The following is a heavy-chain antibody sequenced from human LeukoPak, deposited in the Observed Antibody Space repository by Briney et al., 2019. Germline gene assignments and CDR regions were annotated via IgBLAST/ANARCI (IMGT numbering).Heavy chain of an antibody. CDR2: IYYSGNT. V-gene: IGHV4-39*01. CDR3: ARGRLNYSSSWYYFDY. D-gene: IGHD6-13*01. J-gene: IGHJ4*02. CDR1: GGSISSSTYY. Sequence: SETLSLTCTVSGGSISSSTYYWGWIRQPPGTGLEWIGSIYYSGNTYYNPSLKSRVTISVDTSKNQFSLKLSSVTAADTAVYYCARGRLNYSSSWYYFDYWGQGTLVTVSS.